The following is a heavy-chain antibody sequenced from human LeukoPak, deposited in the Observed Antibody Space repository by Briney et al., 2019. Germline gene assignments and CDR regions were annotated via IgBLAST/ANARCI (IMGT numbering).Heavy chain of an antibody. CDR1: GGSISSYY. V-gene: IGHV4-59*01. CDR3: ARGQRRLQDY. J-gene: IGHJ4*02. CDR2: IYYSGST. Sequence: SETLSLTCTVSGGSISSYYWSWIRQPPGKGLEWIGYIYYSGSTNYNPSLKSRVTISLDTSKSQISLKLSSVTAADTAVYYCARGQRRLQDYWGQGTLVTVSS.